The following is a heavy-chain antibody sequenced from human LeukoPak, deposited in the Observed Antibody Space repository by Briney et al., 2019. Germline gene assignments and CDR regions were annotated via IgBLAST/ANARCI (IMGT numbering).Heavy chain of an antibody. V-gene: IGHV4-59*01. D-gene: IGHD5-18*01. CDR2: MYDSVRT. J-gene: IGHJ4*02. CDR1: GGSFSGYF. Sequence: SETLSLTCAVYGGSFSGYFWSWIRQPPGKGLEWIGYMYDSVRTKDNPSLKSRVTLSADTSKNQFSLRLSSVTAADTAVYYCATIRRGNIYGYFDFWGQGILVTVSS. CDR3: ATIRRGNIYGYFDF.